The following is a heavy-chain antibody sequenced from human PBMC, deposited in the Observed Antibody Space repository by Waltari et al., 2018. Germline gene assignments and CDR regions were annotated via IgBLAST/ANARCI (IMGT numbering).Heavy chain of an antibody. CDR3: ARGGRYAISWFDF. CDR1: GYTFTSFA. V-gene: IGHV1-18*01. D-gene: IGHD3-16*01. Sequence: QVHLVQPGGEVRKSGASVRVSCKTSGYTFTSFAITWVRQAPGQGLEWMGWVNPRNGLTNLLQALQGRLTLTTDSSTATAYMELRNLTSDDTAIYYCARGGRYAISWFDFWGQGTPVTVSS. CDR2: VNPRNGLT. J-gene: IGHJ5*01.